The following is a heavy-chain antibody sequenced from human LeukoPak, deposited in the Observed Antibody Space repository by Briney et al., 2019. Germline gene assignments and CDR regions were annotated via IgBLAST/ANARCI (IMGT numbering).Heavy chain of an antibody. Sequence: SETLSLTCAVYGGSFSGYYWSWIRQPPGKGLEWIGEINHSGSTNYNPSLKSRVTISVDTSKNQFSLKLSSVTAADAAVYYCARHKLKGRRTTAVKYDSSGFDPWGQGTLVTVSS. V-gene: IGHV4-34*01. CDR3: ARHKLKGRRTTAVKYDSSGFDP. CDR1: GGSFSGYY. D-gene: IGHD3-22*01. CDR2: INHSGST. J-gene: IGHJ5*02.